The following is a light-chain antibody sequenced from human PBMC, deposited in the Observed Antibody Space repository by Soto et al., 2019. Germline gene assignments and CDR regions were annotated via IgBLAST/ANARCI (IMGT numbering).Light chain of an antibody. V-gene: IGKV3-20*01. CDR3: QQYGSSPALT. CDR2: GAS. CDR1: QSVSSSY. J-gene: IGKJ4*01. Sequence: EFVLTQSPATLSVSPGERATLSCRASQSVSSSYLAWYQQKPGQAPRLLIYGASSRATGIPDRFSGSGSGTDFTLTISRLEPEDFAVYYCQQYGSSPALTFGGGTKVDIK.